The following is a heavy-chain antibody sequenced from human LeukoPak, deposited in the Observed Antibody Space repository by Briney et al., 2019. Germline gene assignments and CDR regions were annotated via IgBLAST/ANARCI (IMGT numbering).Heavy chain of an antibody. CDR1: GFTFNIYA. D-gene: IGHD6-13*01. J-gene: IGHJ4*02. Sequence: PGGSLRLSCAASGFTFNIYAMSWVRQFPGKGLEWVSAISGSGGSTYYADSVKGRFTISRDNSKNTLYLQMNSLRAEDTAVHYCARDIAATGTYSDYWGQGTLVTVSS. CDR3: ARDIAATGTYSDY. V-gene: IGHV3-23*01. CDR2: ISGSGGST.